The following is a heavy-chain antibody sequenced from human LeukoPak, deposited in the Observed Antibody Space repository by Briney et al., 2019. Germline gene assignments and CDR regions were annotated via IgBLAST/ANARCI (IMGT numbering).Heavy chain of an antibody. CDR1: GFTFSSYG. CDR3: ARDRDPYDFWSGYPFDY. V-gene: IGHV3-33*01. Sequence: GGSLRLSCAASGFTFSSYGMHWVRQAPGKGLEWVAVIWYDGSNKYYADSVKGRFTISRGNSKNTLYLQMNSLRAEDTAVYYCARDRDPYDFWSGYPFDYWGQGTLVTVSS. CDR2: IWYDGSNK. J-gene: IGHJ4*02. D-gene: IGHD3-3*01.